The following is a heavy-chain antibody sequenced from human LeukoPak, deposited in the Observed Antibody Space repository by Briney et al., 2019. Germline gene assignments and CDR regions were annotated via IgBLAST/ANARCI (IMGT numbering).Heavy chain of an antibody. V-gene: IGHV1-2*02. CDR1: GYTFSDFY. CDR2: INPNSGGT. J-gene: IGHJ4*02. CDR3: ARSTSGSYHSAFDY. Sequence: GASVKVSCKASGYTFSDFYLLWVRQAPGQGLEWMGWINPNSGGTSCAQSVQGRVSMTRDTSTSTAYMELNRLRSDDTAVYYCARSTSGSYHSAFDYWGQGTLVTVSP. D-gene: IGHD1-26*01.